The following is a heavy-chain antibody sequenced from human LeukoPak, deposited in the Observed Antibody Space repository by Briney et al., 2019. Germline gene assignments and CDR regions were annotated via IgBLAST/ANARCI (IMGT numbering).Heavy chain of an antibody. Sequence: PGGSLRLSCAASGFTFSSYAMHWVRQAPGKGLEWVAVISYDGSNKYYADSVKGRFTISRDNSKNTLYLQMDSLRAEDTAVYYCARTGTWSGFYYYYMDVWGKGTTVTVSS. CDR2: ISYDGSNK. V-gene: IGHV3-30-3*01. J-gene: IGHJ6*03. D-gene: IGHD3-3*01. CDR3: ARTGTWSGFYYYYMDV. CDR1: GFTFSSYA.